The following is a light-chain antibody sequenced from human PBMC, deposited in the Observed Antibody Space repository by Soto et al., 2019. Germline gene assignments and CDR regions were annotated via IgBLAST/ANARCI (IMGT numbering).Light chain of an antibody. CDR1: QSVLYRSDNKNY. CDR2: WAS. Sequence: DIVMTQSPDSLAVSLGERATINCKSSQSVLYRSDNKNYLAWYQQKAGQPPKLLIYWASTRESGVPDRFSGSGSGTDFTLTISSLQAEDVAVYFCQQYYDTPYTFGQGTMLDFK. V-gene: IGKV4-1*01. CDR3: QQYYDTPYT. J-gene: IGKJ2*01.